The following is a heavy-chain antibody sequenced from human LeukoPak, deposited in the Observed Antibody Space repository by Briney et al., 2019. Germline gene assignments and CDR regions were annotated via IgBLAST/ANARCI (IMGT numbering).Heavy chain of an antibody. Sequence: GGSLRLSCAASGFTVSTNYMSWVRQAPGKGLEWVSAIYSGGSTYYADSVKGRFTISRDNSKNTLYLQMNSLRAEDTAVYYCARDAGGYGMDVWGQGITVTVSS. CDR2: IYSGGST. CDR1: GFTVSTNY. J-gene: IGHJ6*02. V-gene: IGHV3-66*01. D-gene: IGHD2-8*02. CDR3: ARDAGGYGMDV.